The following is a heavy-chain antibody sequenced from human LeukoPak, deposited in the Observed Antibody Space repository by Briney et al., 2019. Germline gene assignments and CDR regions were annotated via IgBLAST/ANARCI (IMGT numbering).Heavy chain of an antibody. D-gene: IGHD2-15*01. J-gene: IGHJ4*02. CDR2: ISSSSSTYI. Sequence: GGSLRLSCVASGITFSIYNMKRVRQAPGKGLEWISSISSSSSTYIYYADSMKGRLTISRDNAKNSLYLQMNSLTAEDTAVYYCHGYCNGATCSNFDYWGQGTLVTVSS. CDR1: GITFSIYN. V-gene: IGHV3-21*01. CDR3: HGYCNGATCSNFDY.